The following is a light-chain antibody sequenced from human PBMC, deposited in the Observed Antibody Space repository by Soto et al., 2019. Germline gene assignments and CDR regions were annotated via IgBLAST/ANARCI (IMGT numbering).Light chain of an antibody. CDR2: DVS. Sequence: QSALTQPRSVSGSPEQSVTISCTGTSGDVGAYNYVSWYQQHPGKAPKLMIYDVSQRPSGVPDRFSGSKSGNTASLTISGLQADDEDDYYCCSYAGSYTLLFGGGTKLTVL. CDR3: CSYAGSYTLL. CDR1: SGDVGAYNY. V-gene: IGLV2-11*01. J-gene: IGLJ2*01.